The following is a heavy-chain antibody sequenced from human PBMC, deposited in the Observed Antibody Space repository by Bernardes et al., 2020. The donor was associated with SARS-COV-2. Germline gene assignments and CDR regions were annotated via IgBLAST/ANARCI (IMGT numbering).Heavy chain of an antibody. CDR2: IKQDGSEK. D-gene: IGHD6-13*01. CDR1: GFTFSSYW. V-gene: IGHV3-7*03. Sequence: GGSLRLSCAASGFTFSSYWMSWVRQAPGKGLEWVANIKQDGSEKYYADSVKGRFTISRDNSKNTLYLQMNSLRAEDTAIYYCAKDRIAEAGTRERGSFDSWGQGTLVTVSS. J-gene: IGHJ4*02. CDR3: AKDRIAEAGTRERGSFDS.